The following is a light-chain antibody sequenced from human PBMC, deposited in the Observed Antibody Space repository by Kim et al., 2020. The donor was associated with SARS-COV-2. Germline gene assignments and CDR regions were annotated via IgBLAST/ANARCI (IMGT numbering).Light chain of an antibody. V-gene: IGKV1-39*01. CDR1: QSILTY. J-gene: IGKJ2*01. Sequence: LSASVGDRFTITCRASQSILTYLNWYQQKPGKAPKLLIYTASSLKSGVPSRFSGSGSGTEFTLTISSLQLEDFATYYCQQSYSTPTFGQGTKLEIK. CDR2: TAS. CDR3: QQSYSTPT.